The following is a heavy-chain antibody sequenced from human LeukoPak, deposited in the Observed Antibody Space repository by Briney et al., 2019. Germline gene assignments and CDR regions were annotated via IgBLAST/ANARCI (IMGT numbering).Heavy chain of an antibody. V-gene: IGHV7-4-1*02. Sequence: ASVKVSCKASGYTFTDYTINWVRQAPGQGLEWMGWINTNTGNPTYAQGFTGRFVFSLDTSVSTTYLQISSLKAEDTAVYYCASSEQWLVNWFDPWGQGTLVTVSS. CDR1: GYTFTDYT. CDR3: ASSEQWLVNWFDP. J-gene: IGHJ5*02. CDR2: INTNTGNP. D-gene: IGHD6-19*01.